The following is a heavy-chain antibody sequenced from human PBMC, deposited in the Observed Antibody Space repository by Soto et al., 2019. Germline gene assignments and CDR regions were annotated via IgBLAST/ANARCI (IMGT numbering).Heavy chain of an antibody. CDR3: ARDRRWGVRGDSLGY. Sequence: EVQLVESGGGPVKPGGSLRLSCAASGFTFSSHSMNWVRQAPGKGLEWVSSITSSSIYIYYADSVKGRFTISRDNAKNSLYLQMNSLRPEDTAVYFCARDRRWGVRGDSLGYWGQGSQVIVSS. J-gene: IGHJ4*02. V-gene: IGHV3-21*01. CDR2: ITSSSIYI. CDR1: GFTFSSHS. D-gene: IGHD3-10*01.